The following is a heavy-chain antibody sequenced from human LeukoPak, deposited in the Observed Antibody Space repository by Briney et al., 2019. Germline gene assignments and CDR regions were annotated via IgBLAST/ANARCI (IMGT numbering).Heavy chain of an antibody. D-gene: IGHD2/OR15-2a*01. Sequence: SETLSLTCSVSGGSISSYYWTWIRQPPGTGLEWIGYIYTGGSTSYNPSLKGRVTISGDTSKNQFSLKLTSVTAADTAVYYCARGRYGFYNYFDYWGQGTLVTVSS. V-gene: IGHV4-4*09. CDR1: GGSISSYY. J-gene: IGHJ4*02. CDR3: ARGRYGFYNYFDY. CDR2: IYTGGST.